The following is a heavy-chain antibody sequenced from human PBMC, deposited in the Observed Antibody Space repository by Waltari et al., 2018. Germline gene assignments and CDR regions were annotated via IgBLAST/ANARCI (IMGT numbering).Heavy chain of an antibody. CDR3: AKVASFHSSGWQY. J-gene: IGHJ4*02. V-gene: IGHV3-23*01. CDR2: ISGVVERT. CDR1: VFTFRSDA. Sequence: EVQLLESGGGLVQPGGSLRVSCAASVFTFRSDAMCWVRQAPGKGLDWVSAISGVVERTYYADSVKGRFTISRDNSKNTVNLQMNSLRAEDTAVYYCAKVASFHSSGWQYWGQGTLVTVSS. D-gene: IGHD6-19*01.